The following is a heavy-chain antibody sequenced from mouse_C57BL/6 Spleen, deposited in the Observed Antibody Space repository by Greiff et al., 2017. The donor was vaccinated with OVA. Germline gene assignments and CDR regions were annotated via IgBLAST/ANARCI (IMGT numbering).Heavy chain of an antibody. D-gene: IGHD2-3*01. CDR1: GYTFTDYY. J-gene: IGHJ1*03. CDR2: INPYNGGT. CDR3: ARPYETYWYVDV. V-gene: IGHV1-19*01. Sequence: VQLQQSGPVLVKPGASVKLSCKASGYTFTDYYMNWVKQSHGKSLEWIGVINPYNGGTSYNQKFTGKATLTVDKSSSTAYMELNSLTSEDSAVYYCARPYETYWYVDVWGTGTTVTVSS.